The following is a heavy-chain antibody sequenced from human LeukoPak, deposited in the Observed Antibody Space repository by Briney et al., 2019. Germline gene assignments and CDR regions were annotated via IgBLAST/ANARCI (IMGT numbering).Heavy chain of an antibody. CDR3: ARQGSDSSGYYYRYYFDY. J-gene: IGHJ4*02. CDR1: GGSFSGYY. D-gene: IGHD3-22*01. CDR2: IYYSGST. V-gene: IGHV4-39*01. Sequence: PSETLSLTCAVYGGSFSGYYWGWIRQPPGKGLEWIGSIYYSGSTYYNPSLKSRLTISVDTSKNQFSLKLSSVTAADTAVYYCARQGSDSSGYYYRYYFDYWGQGTLVTVSS.